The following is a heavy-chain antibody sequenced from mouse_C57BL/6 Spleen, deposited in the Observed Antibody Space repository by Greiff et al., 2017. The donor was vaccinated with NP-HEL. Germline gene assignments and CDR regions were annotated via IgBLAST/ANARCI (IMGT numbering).Heavy chain of an antibody. J-gene: IGHJ3*01. CDR1: GFTFSSYA. V-gene: IGHV5-4*03. CDR2: ISDGGSYT. D-gene: IGHD2-13*01. CDR3: ARSRYGDSGAY. Sequence: EVKLVESGGGLVKPGGSLKLSCAASGFTFSSYAMSWVRQTPEKRLEWVATISDGGSYTYYPDNVKGRFTISRDNAKNNLYLQMSHLKSEDTAMYYCARSRYGDSGAYWGEGTLVTVSA.